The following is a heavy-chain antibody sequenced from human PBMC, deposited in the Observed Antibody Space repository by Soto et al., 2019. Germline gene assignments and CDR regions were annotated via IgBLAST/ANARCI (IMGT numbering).Heavy chain of an antibody. Sequence: SQTLSLTCAISGDSVSSNSAAWNWIRQSPSRGLEWLGRTYYRSKWYNDYAVSVKSRITINPDTSKNQFSLQLNSVTPEDTAVYYCARGPFDYDFWSGYSPRDQDAFDIWGQGTMVNVSS. J-gene: IGHJ3*02. V-gene: IGHV6-1*01. CDR3: ARGPFDYDFWSGYSPRDQDAFDI. CDR2: TYYRSKWYN. CDR1: GDSVSSNSAA. D-gene: IGHD3-3*01.